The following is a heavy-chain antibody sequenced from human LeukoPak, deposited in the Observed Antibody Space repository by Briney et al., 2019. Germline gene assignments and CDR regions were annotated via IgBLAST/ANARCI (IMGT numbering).Heavy chain of an antibody. V-gene: IGHV3-66*01. CDR1: GFNVSSNY. CDR3: ARATGALRPWDF. Sequence: PGGSLRLSCAVSGFNVSSNYMSWVRQPPGKGLEWVSVIYTGGTTHFADSVKGRFTVSRDNFKNTLYLKMNSLRAEDTAVYFCARATGALRPWDFWGQGTLVTVSS. CDR2: IYTGGTT. J-gene: IGHJ4*02. D-gene: IGHD1-14*01.